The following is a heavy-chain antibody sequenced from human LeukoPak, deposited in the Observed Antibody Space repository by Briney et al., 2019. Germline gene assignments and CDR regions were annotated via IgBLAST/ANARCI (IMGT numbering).Heavy chain of an antibody. Sequence: GGSLRLSCAASGFTFSSYAMSWVRQAPGKGLEWVSAISGSGGSTYYADSVKGRFTISRDNSKNTLYLQMNSLRAEDTALYYCAKDIKRQQLVSWDWGQGTLVTVSS. D-gene: IGHD6-13*01. V-gene: IGHV3-23*01. J-gene: IGHJ4*02. CDR3: AKDIKRQQLVSWD. CDR2: ISGSGGST. CDR1: GFTFSSYA.